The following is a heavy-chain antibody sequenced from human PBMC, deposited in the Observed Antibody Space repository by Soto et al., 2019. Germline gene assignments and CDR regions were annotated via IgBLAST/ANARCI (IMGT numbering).Heavy chain of an antibody. D-gene: IGHD2-2*01. J-gene: IGHJ5*02. CDR1: GFTFSSYG. CDR3: AKDNCISTSCYRLYNWFDP. CDR2: ISYGGSNK. Sequence: QVQLVESGGGVVQPGRSLRLSCAASGFTFSSYGMHWVRQAPGKGLEWVAVISYGGSNKYYADSEKGRFTISRDNSKNTLYLQMNNLRAADTALYYCAKDNCISTSCYRLYNWFDPWGQGTLVTVSS. V-gene: IGHV3-30*18.